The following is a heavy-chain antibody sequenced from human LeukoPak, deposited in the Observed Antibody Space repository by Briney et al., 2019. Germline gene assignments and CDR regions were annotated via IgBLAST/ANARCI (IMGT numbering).Heavy chain of an antibody. CDR3: AKGNRGYSYGPLDY. V-gene: IGHV3-9*01. D-gene: IGHD5-18*01. Sequence: GGSLRLSCAASGFTFDDNAMHWVGQAPGKGLGWSSGISWNSGSIGYADSVKGRFTISRDNAKNSLYLQMNSLRAEDTALYYCAKGNRGYSYGPLDYWGQGTLVTVSS. CDR2: ISWNSGSI. J-gene: IGHJ4*02. CDR1: GFTFDDNA.